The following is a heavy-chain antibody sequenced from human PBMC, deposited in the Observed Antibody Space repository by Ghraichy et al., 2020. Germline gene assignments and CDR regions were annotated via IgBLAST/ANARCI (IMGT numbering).Heavy chain of an antibody. CDR3: ARCGYSGPGADYGMDV. CDR2: INHSGST. CDR1: GDSLSAYY. Sequence: SETLSLTCAVYGDSLSAYYWSWIRQPPGKGLEWIGDINHSGSTNYNPSLKSRVTISIDTSANQFSLKLSSVTAADTAVYYCARCGYSGPGADYGMDVWGQGSTVSVSS. V-gene: IGHV4-34*01. D-gene: IGHD5-18*01. J-gene: IGHJ6*02.